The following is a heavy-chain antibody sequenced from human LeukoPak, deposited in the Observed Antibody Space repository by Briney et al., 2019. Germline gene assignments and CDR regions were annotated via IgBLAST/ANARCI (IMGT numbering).Heavy chain of an antibody. CDR1: GFTFSSYW. CDR2: IKQDGSEK. J-gene: IGHJ6*03. V-gene: IGHV3-7*01. CDR3: ARDRGIAVAGTPYYYYYMDV. D-gene: IGHD6-19*01. Sequence: PGGSLRLSCAASGFTFSSYWMSWVRQAPGKGLEWVAHIKQDGSEKYYVDSVKGRFTISRDNAKNSLYLQMNSLRAEDTAVYYCARDRGIAVAGTPYYYYYMDVWGKGTTVTVSS.